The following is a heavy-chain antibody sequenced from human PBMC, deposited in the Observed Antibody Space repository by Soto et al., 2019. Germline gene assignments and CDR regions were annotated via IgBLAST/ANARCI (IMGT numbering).Heavy chain of an antibody. V-gene: IGHV1-69*06. CDR1: GGTFSSYA. J-gene: IGHJ5*02. Sequence: SVEVSCKASGGTFSSYAISWVRQAPGQGLEWMGGIIPIFGTANYAQKFQGRVTITADKSTSTAYMELSSLRSEDTAVYYCAGYSSSWYVSLDRWFDPWGQGTLVTVSS. CDR2: IIPIFGTA. D-gene: IGHD6-13*01. CDR3: AGYSSSWYVSLDRWFDP.